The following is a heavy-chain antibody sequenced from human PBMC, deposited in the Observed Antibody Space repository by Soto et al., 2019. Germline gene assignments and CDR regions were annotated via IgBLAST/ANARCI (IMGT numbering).Heavy chain of an antibody. Sequence: SLRLSCAASGFTFSSYDMHWVRQATGKGLEWVSAIGTAGDTYYPGSVKGRFTISRENAKNSLYLQMNSLRAGDTAVYYCARASISDAFDIWGQGTMVTVSS. V-gene: IGHV3-13*01. CDR1: GFTFSSYD. CDR3: ARASISDAFDI. D-gene: IGHD3-9*01. J-gene: IGHJ3*02. CDR2: IGTAGDT.